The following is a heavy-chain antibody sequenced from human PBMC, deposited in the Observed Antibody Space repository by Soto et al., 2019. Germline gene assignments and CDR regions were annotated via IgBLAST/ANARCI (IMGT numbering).Heavy chain of an antibody. CDR2: ISSSSSTI. V-gene: IGHV3-48*01. J-gene: IGHJ4*02. Sequence: GGSLRLSCAASGFTFSSYSMNWVRQAPGKGLEWVSYISSSSSTIYYADSVKGRFTISRDNAKNSLYLQMNSLRAEDTAVYYCAILEDQLLLGENWGQGTLVTVSS. CDR1: GFTFSSYS. CDR3: AILEDQLLLGEN. D-gene: IGHD2-2*01.